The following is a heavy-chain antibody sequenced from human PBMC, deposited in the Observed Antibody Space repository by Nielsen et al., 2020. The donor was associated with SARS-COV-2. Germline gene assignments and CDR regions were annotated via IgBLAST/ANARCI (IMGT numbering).Heavy chain of an antibody. J-gene: IGHJ5*02. D-gene: IGHD5-18*01. CDR2: IFYRGNT. CDR1: GGSISSGSHY. CDR3: ARTRGYSYGHNYFDT. Sequence: SETLSLTCIVSGGSISSGSHYWSWIRQPPGKGLEWIGYIFYRGNTNYNPSLKSRVTISVDTSKNHFSLKVKSVTAADTAVYYCARTRGYSYGHNYFDTWGQGILVTVSS. V-gene: IGHV4-61*03.